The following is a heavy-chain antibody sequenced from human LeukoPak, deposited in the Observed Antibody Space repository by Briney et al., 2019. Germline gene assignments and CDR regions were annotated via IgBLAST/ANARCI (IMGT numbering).Heavy chain of an antibody. V-gene: IGHV3-48*03. CDR1: GFTFSDYE. D-gene: IGHD3-22*01. CDR2: ITSSGSTI. Sequence: SGGSLRLSCAASGFTFSDYEMHWVRQAPGEGLEWVSYITSSGSTIYYADSVRGRFTISRDNAKNSLYLQMNSLRAEDTAVYYCARVLGDYYDSRGFPDYWGQGTVVSVSS. J-gene: IGHJ4*02. CDR3: ARVLGDYYDSRGFPDY.